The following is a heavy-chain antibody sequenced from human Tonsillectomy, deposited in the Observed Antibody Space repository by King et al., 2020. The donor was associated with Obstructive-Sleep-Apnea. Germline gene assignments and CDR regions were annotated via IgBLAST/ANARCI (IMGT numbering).Heavy chain of an antibody. CDR1: GFTFDDYA. Sequence: VQLVESGGGLVQPGRSLRLSCVASGFTFDDYAMHWVRQGPGKGLEWVSGISWNSGSLAYADSVEGRVTISRDNAKNSLYLQMNSLRPEDTALYYCGKGNMLVDGSVTYTDSWGQGTLVTVSS. J-gene: IGHJ4*02. CDR3: GKGNMLVDGSVTYTDS. CDR2: ISWNSGSL. D-gene: IGHD3-10*01. V-gene: IGHV3-9*01.